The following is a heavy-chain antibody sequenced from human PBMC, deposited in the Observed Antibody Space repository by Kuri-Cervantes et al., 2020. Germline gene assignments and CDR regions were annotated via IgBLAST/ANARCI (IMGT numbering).Heavy chain of an antibody. J-gene: IGHJ4*02. D-gene: IGHD3-22*01. V-gene: IGHV3-33*08. CDR1: GFTFSSYG. Sequence: GGSLRLSCAASGFTFSSYGMHWVRQAPGKGLEWVAVIWYDGSNKYYADSVKGRFTISRDNSKNTLYLQMNSLRAEDTAVYYCARDWHPGGSSGYYPSPLRYWGQGTLVTVSS. CDR3: ARDWHPGGSSGYYPSPLRY. CDR2: IWYDGSNK.